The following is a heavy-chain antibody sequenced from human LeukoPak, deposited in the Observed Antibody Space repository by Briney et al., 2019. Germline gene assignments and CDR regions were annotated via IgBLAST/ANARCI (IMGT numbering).Heavy chain of an antibody. Sequence: GGSLRLSCAASGFTFSSYSMNWVRQAPGKGLEWVSSISSSSSYIYYADSVKGRFTISRDNSKNTLYLQMNSLRAEDTAVYYCARAPLRGGPMDVWGQGTMVTVSS. D-gene: IGHD3-10*01. J-gene: IGHJ6*02. V-gene: IGHV3-21*01. CDR1: GFTFSSYS. CDR2: ISSSSSYI. CDR3: ARAPLRGGPMDV.